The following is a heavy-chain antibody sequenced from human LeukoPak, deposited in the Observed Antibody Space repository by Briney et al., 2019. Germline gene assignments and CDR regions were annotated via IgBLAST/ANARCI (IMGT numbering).Heavy chain of an antibody. D-gene: IGHD6-19*01. J-gene: IGHJ4*02. CDR1: GFTFSNFW. CDR3: ARVTAVAGTSVGVDA. V-gene: IGHV3-7*01. Sequence: PGGSLRLSCAASGFTFSNFWMSWVRQAPGKGLEWVANIKEDGSEKYYVESVTGRFTISRDNAKNTLYLQMNSLRAEDTAVYYCARVTAVAGTSVGVDAWGQGILVTVS. CDR2: IKEDGSEK.